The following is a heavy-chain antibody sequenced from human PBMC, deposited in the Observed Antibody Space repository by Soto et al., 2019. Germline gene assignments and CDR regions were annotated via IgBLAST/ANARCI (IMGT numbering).Heavy chain of an antibody. V-gene: IGHV3-15*01. CDR3: TTDPPPYSSGWYLFDY. CDR1: GFTFSNAW. Sequence: GGSLRLSCAASGFTFSNAWMSWVRQAPGKGLEWVGRIKSKTDGGTTDYAAPVKGRFTISRDDSKNTLYLQMNSLKTEDTAVYYGTTDPPPYSSGWYLFDYWGQGTLVTVSS. D-gene: IGHD6-19*01. J-gene: IGHJ4*02. CDR2: IKSKTDGGTT.